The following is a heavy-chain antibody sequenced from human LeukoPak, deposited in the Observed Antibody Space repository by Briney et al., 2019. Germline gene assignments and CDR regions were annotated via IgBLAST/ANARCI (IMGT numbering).Heavy chain of an antibody. CDR2: TDYRSKWYT. CDR1: GDSVSGNSVV. Sequence: SQTLSLTCAISGDSVSGNSVVWDCIRLSPSRGLEWLGRTDYRSKWYTEYAVSVKSRITINPDTSKNQLSLQLNCVTPEDTAVYYCARETTIIRGVINPIDYWGQGTLVTVSS. CDR3: ARETTIIRGVINPIDY. V-gene: IGHV6-1*01. D-gene: IGHD3-10*01. J-gene: IGHJ4*02.